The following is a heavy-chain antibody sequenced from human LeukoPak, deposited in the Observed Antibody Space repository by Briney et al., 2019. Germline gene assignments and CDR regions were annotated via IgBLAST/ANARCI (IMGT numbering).Heavy chain of an antibody. Sequence: GGSLRLSCAASGFTFSTYSMNWVRQAPGKGLEWVSYISSSSSIIYYADSVKGRFTISRDNAKSSLYLQMNSLRAEDTAVYYCARDRGSYAFDIWGQGTMVTVSS. J-gene: IGHJ3*02. D-gene: IGHD3-10*01. CDR2: ISSSSSII. CDR1: GFTFSTYS. CDR3: ARDRGSYAFDI. V-gene: IGHV3-48*04.